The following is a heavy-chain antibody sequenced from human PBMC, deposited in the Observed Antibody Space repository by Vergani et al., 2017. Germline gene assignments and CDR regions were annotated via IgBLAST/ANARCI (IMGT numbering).Heavy chain of an antibody. D-gene: IGHD6-13*01. CDR3: AKDSRYSSSGYYGPKYHYYGMDV. J-gene: IGHJ6*02. CDR1: GFTFSSYA. V-gene: IGHV3-30*02. Sequence: QVQLVESGGGVVQPGGSLSLSCAASGFTFSSYAMHWVRQAPGKGLAWVAFIRYDGSNKYYADSVKGRFTISRDNSKNTLYLQMNSLRAEDTAVYYCAKDSRYSSSGYYGPKYHYYGMDVWGQGTTVTVSS. CDR2: IRYDGSNK.